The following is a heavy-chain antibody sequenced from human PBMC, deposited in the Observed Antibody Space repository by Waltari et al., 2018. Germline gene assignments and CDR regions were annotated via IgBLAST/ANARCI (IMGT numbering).Heavy chain of an antibody. V-gene: IGHV4-34*02. CDR3: VRLEDCSGPGGNCYSGDSFAFDV. D-gene: IGHD2-15*01. Sequence: QVQLQQWGAGQLQPSETLSLTCGVSGGSFSGYYWGWIRQPPGKGLGWMGEIKHNGNSNDNRSLRSRVTMLTDTARSQSSHKVNSVTAADTAVYYCVRLEDCSGPGGNCYSGDSFAFDVWGQGTTVTVSS. J-gene: IGHJ6*02. CDR1: GGSFSGYY. CDR2: IKHNGNS.